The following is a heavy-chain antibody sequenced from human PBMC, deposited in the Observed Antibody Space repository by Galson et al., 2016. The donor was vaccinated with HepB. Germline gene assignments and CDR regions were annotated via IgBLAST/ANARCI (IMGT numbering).Heavy chain of an antibody. Sequence: SLRLSCAASGFTFDDYAMYWVRQAPGKGLEWVSGISWNSGSIGYADSVKGRFAISRDNAKNSLYLQMNSLRAEDTALYYCAKGQRSTWWDGMDFWGQGTTVTVSS. CDR3: AKGQRSTWWDGMDF. CDR2: ISWNSGSI. J-gene: IGHJ6*02. CDR1: GFTFDDYA. V-gene: IGHV3-9*01. D-gene: IGHD6-13*01.